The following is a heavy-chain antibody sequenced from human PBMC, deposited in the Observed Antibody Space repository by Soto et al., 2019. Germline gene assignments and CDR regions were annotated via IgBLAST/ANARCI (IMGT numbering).Heavy chain of an antibody. Sequence: QVQLVQSGAEVKKPGSSVKVSCKASGGTFSSYAISWVRQAPGQGLEWMGGIIPIFGTANYAQKFQGSVTITADESTSTAYMELSSLRSEDTAVYYCASVGVCTSTSCYGYYYYGMDVWGQGTTVTVSS. CDR3: ASVGVCTSTSCYGYYYYGMDV. J-gene: IGHJ6*02. D-gene: IGHD2-2*01. CDR2: IIPIFGTA. CDR1: GGTFSSYA. V-gene: IGHV1-69*01.